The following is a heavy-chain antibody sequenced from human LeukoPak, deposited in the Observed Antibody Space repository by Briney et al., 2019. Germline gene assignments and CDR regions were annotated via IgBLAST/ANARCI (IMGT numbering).Heavy chain of an antibody. Sequence: GASVKVSCKASGYTFTSYGISWVRQAHGQGLEWMGWISAYNSNTNYAQKLQGRVTMTTDTSTSTAYMELRSLRSDDTAVYYCARDQSRDYYDSSGGFDYWGQGTLVTVSS. CDR1: GYTFTSYG. D-gene: IGHD3-22*01. V-gene: IGHV1-18*01. J-gene: IGHJ4*02. CDR2: ISAYNSNT. CDR3: ARDQSRDYYDSSGGFDY.